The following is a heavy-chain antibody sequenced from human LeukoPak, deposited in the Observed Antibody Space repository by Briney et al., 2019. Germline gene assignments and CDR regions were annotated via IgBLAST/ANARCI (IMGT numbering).Heavy chain of an antibody. J-gene: IGHJ5*02. V-gene: IGHV1-2*02. D-gene: IGHD2-2*02. Sequence: ASVKVSCKASGYTFTGYYMHWVRQAPGQGLEWMGWINPNSGGTNYAQKFQGRVTMTRDTSISTAYMELSRLRSDDTAVYYCARVRKPIVVVPAAIQGWFDPWGQGTLVTVPS. CDR1: GYTFTGYY. CDR3: ARVRKPIVVVPAAIQGWFDP. CDR2: INPNSGGT.